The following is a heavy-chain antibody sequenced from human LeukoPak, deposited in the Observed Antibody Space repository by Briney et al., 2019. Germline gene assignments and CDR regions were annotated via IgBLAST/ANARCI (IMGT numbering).Heavy chain of an antibody. CDR3: AKTMVRGVIIIPPFDAFDI. CDR1: GFTFSSYG. CDR2: ISGSGGST. D-gene: IGHD3-10*01. J-gene: IGHJ3*02. V-gene: IGHV3-23*01. Sequence: GGSLRLSCAASGFTFSSYGMSWVRQAPGKGLEWVSAISGSGGSTYYADSVKGRFAISRDNSKNTLYLQMNSLRAEDTAVYYCAKTMVRGVIIIPPFDAFDIWGQGTMATVSS.